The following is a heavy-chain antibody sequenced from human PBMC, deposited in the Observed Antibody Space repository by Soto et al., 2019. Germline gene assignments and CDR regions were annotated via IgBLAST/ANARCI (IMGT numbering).Heavy chain of an antibody. CDR3: GRGPTSFAS. CDR1: GYTFTSYG. V-gene: IGHV1-18*01. Sequence: QVQLVQSGAEVKKPGASVKVSCKASGYTFTSYGISWVRQAPGQGLEWMGWISAYNGNTKYAQKLQGRVTMTTDTSPSTAYRERRSLRSTDPAVYSCGRGPTSFASGGQGTRVTAPS. J-gene: IGHJ4*02. CDR2: ISAYNGNT.